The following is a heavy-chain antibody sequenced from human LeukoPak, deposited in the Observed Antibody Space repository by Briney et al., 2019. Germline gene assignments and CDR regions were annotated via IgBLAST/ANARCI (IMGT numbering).Heavy chain of an antibody. J-gene: IGHJ4*02. CDR1: GFTFSSYW. V-gene: IGHV3-7*03. CDR3: AKGSNTVRGVIKSPFDY. D-gene: IGHD3-10*01. Sequence: PGGSLRLSCAASGFTFSSYWMSWVRQAPGKGLEWVANIKQDGSEKYYVDSVKGRFTISRDNAKNSLYLQMNSLRAEDTAVYYCAKGSNTVRGVIKSPFDYWGQGTLVTVSS. CDR2: IKQDGSEK.